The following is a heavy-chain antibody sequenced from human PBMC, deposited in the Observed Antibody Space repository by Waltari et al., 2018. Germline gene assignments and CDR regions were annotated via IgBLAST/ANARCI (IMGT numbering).Heavy chain of an antibody. Sequence: QLHLQESGPGLVQPSETLSLTCSVSGGSITTNRHYWGWIRQPPGKGLEWTATISYSGDPYTSPSLKSRLTISIDTFKNQFSLKLSSVTAADTAVYYCATYVGASIGTAAFDVWGQGTMVTVSS. CDR1: GGSITTNRHY. CDR3: ATYVGASIGTAAFDV. D-gene: IGHD3-16*01. V-gene: IGHV4-39*01. J-gene: IGHJ3*01. CDR2: ISYSGDP.